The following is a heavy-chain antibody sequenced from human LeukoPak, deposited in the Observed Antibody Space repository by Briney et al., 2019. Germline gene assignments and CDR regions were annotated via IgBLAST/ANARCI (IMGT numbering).Heavy chain of an antibody. J-gene: IGHJ4*02. CDR1: RFTFSNAW. Sequence: GESLKISCAASRFTFSNAWMNWVRQAPGKGLEWVGRIKSKVNGETTDYAAPVKGRFTISRDDSNNMVYLQMNSLKIEDTAVYYCAIDEPNYAPYDFDYWGQGTLVAVSS. CDR2: IKSKVNGETT. V-gene: IGHV3-15*01. D-gene: IGHD4/OR15-4a*01. CDR3: AIDEPNYAPYDFDY.